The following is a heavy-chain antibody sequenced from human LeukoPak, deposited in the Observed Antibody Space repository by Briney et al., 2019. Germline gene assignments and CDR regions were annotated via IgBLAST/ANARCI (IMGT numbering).Heavy chain of an antibody. CDR1: GVTFSSYV. CDR3: ARVLAYYDFWSGYSDY. Sequence: GGSRRLSCAASGVTFSSYVMNWVRQAPGRGLEWISSIGSSSSYIYYADSMKGRFTISRDNAKKSLYLQMNSLRAEDTAVYYCARVLAYYDFWSGYSDYWGQGTLVNVSS. CDR2: IGSSSSYI. V-gene: IGHV3-21*01. D-gene: IGHD3-3*01. J-gene: IGHJ4*01.